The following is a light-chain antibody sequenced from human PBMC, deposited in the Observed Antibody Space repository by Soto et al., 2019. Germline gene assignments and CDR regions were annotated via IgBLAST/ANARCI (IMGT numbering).Light chain of an antibody. J-gene: IGKJ2*01. V-gene: IGKV4-1*01. CDR3: QQYYSTPSYT. CDR1: QRVLYSSNNKNY. CDR2: WAS. Sequence: DIVMTQSPDSLAVSLGERATINCKSIQRVLYSSNNKNYLAWYQQKPGQPPKLLIYWASTRESGVPDRFSGSGSGTDFTLTISSLQAEDVAVYYCQQYYSTPSYTFGQGTKLEIK.